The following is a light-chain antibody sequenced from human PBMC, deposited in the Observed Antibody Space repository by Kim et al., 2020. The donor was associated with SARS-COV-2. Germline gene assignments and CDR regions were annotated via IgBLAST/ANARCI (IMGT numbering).Light chain of an antibody. J-gene: IGLJ3*02. CDR2: DVT. V-gene: IGLV2-18*02. CDR1: SRDIRSYHR. Sequence: GESVTITCTGTSRDIRSYHRVSWYRQPPGSAPKLIIFDVTERPSGVPDRFSGSKSDTTASLTISGLQPEDEADYYCSSYTLRTTWVFGGGTQLTVL. CDR3: SSYTLRTTWV.